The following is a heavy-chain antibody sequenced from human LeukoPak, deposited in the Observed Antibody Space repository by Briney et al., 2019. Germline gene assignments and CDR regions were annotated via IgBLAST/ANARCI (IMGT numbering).Heavy chain of an antibody. CDR3: ARQSFRRSGGSYFDY. V-gene: IGHV4-39*01. CDR1: GASISSSSYY. CDR2: IYYSGST. J-gene: IGHJ4*02. Sequence: SETLSLTCTVSGASISSSSYYWDWIRQPPGKGLEWIGSIYYSGSTYYNPSLKSRVTISGDPSKNQLSLKLSSATAADTAVYYCARQSFRRSGGSYFDYWGQGTLVTVSS. D-gene: IGHD6-19*01.